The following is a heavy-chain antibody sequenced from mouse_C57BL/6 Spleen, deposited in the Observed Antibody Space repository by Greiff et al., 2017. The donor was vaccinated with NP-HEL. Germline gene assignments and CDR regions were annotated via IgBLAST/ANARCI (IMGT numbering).Heavy chain of an antibody. CDR2: ISSGDSYT. CDR3: ARQYCDENWFAY. V-gene: IGHV5-6*02. J-gene: IGHJ3*01. Sequence: EVKLVESGGDLVKPGGSLKLSCAASGFTFSSYGMSWVRQTPDKRLEWVAPISSGDSYTYYPDSLKGRFTISRDNAKNTLYLQMSSLKSEDTAMYYCARQYCDENWFAYWGQGTLVTVSA. CDR1: GFTFSSYG. D-gene: IGHD2-13*01.